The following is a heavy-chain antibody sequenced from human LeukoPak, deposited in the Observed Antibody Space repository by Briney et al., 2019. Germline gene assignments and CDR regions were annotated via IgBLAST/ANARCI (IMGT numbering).Heavy chain of an antibody. V-gene: IGHV4-59*01. CDR3: ARGGAGCSSTSCYFRFDP. D-gene: IGHD2-2*01. J-gene: IGHJ5*02. CDR1: GGSISSYY. Sequence: SETLSLTCTVSGGSISSYYWSWIRQPPGKGPEWIGYIYYSGSTNYNPSLKSRVTISVDTSKNQFSLKLSSVTAADTAVYYCARGGAGCSSTSCYFRFDPWGQGTLVTVSS. CDR2: IYYSGST.